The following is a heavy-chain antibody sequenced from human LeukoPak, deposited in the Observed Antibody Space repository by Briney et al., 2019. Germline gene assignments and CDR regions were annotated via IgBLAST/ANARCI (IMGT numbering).Heavy chain of an antibody. J-gene: IGHJ4*02. CDR1: GFTFDNYA. CDR3: ARGAGYNYPYYFDY. V-gene: IGHV3-23*01. Sequence: GGSLRLSCAASGFTFDNYAMTWVRQAPGKGLEWVSGISGSGDNTYYADSVKGRFTISRDNSKNTLYLQMNSLRAEDTAVYYCARGAGYNYPYYFDYWGQGTLVSVSS. CDR2: ISGSGDNT. D-gene: IGHD5-24*01.